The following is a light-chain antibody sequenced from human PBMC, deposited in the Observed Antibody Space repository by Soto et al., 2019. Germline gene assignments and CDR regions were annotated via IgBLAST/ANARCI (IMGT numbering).Light chain of an antibody. J-gene: IGLJ1*01. Sequence: QSVLTQPPSVSGSPGQSITISCTGTSSDVGGYNYVSWYQQHPGKAPKLMIYEVSNRPSGVSHRFSCSKSGNTASLPISGLQAEDEADYYCSSYASSSTCFGTGTRAPS. CDR2: EVS. CDR3: SSYASSSTC. CDR1: SSDVGGYNY. V-gene: IGLV2-14*03.